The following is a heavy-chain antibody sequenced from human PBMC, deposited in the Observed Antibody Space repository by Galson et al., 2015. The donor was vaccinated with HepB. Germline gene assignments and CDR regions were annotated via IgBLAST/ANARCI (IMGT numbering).Heavy chain of an antibody. CDR2: INPYSGDT. J-gene: IGHJ6*02. V-gene: IGHV1-8*01. CDR1: GSTFTSYD. CDR3: ARGWGDSGDYISYGMDV. Sequence: SVTVSCKASGSTFTSYDINWVRQATGQGLEWIGWINPYSGDTDYAQNFQGRVRVTRNTALGTAYMELSSLRSEDTAVYYCARGWGDSGDYISYGMDVWGQGTTVSVSS. D-gene: IGHD4-17*01.